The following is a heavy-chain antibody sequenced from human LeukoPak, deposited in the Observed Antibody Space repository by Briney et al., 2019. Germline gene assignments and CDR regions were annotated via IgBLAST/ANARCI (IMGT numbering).Heavy chain of an antibody. CDR2: MFHGGST. CDR3: ARDGDCSSDSCYFDC. V-gene: IGHV4-39*07. D-gene: IGHD2-2*01. Sequence: SETLSLTCTVSGGSITSSSYSWVWIRQPPGEGLEWIGSMFHGGSTYDNPSLKSRVTISGDTSKNQFSLKLSSVTAADTAVYYCARDGDCSSDSCYFDCWGQGILVTVSS. CDR1: GGSITSSSYS. J-gene: IGHJ4*02.